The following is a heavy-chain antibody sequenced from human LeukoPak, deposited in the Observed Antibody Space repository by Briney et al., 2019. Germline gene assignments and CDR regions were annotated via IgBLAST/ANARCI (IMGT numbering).Heavy chain of an antibody. D-gene: IGHD3-3*01. Sequence: SSVKVSCKASGGTFSSYAISLVRQAPGQGLDWMGGIIPIFGTANYAQKFQGRVTITADESTSTAYMELSSLRSEDTVVYCCGRGTDYFWRGLLDYWRQGTLVTVCS. CDR1: GGTFSSYA. CDR2: IIPIFGTA. CDR3: GRGTDYFWRGLLDY. J-gene: IGHJ4*02. V-gene: IGHV1-69*13.